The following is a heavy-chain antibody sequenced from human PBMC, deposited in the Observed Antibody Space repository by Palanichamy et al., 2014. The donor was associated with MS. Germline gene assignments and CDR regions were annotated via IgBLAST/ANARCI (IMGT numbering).Heavy chain of an antibody. CDR2: IWFDGSRK. J-gene: IGHJ5*02. V-gene: IGHV3-33*08. CDR1: GYVFSRHG. D-gene: IGHD3-16*02. Sequence: QVQLVQSGGGAVQPGSSLRLSCTASGYVFSRHGMHWVRQAPGKGLEGVAVIWFDGSRKYYADSVTGRFAVPRDDSKNTLYLQMNSLRADDSAVYYCARDISYTSLDTWGQGALVTVSS. CDR3: ARDISYTSLDT.